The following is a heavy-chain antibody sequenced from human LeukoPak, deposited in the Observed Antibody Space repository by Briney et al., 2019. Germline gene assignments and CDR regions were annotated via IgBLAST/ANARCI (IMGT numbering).Heavy chain of an antibody. V-gene: IGHV3-30*18. CDR2: ISYDGSNK. CDR1: GFTFSDYY. D-gene: IGHD3-22*01. J-gene: IGHJ4*02. CDR3: AKERARYYYDSSGYWDY. Sequence: GGSLRLSCAASGFTFSDYYMTWVRQAPGRGLEWVAVISYDGSNKYYADSVKGRFTISRDNSKNTLYLQMNSLRAEDTAVYYCAKERARYYYDSSGYWDYWGQGTLVTVSS.